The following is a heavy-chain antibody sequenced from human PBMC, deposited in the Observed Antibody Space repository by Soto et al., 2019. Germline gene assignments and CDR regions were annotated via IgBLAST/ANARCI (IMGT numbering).Heavy chain of an antibody. D-gene: IGHD5-12*01. CDR1: GFTFSSYA. V-gene: IGHV3-23*01. CDR2: ISGSGGST. J-gene: IGHJ5*02. Sequence: EVQLLESGGGLVQPGGSLRLSCAASGFTFSSYAMSWVRQAPGKGLEWVSAISGSGGSTYYADSVKGRFTISRDNSKNTRYLQMNSLRAEDTAVYYCAKVGYSGYDWNWFDPWGQGTLVTVSS. CDR3: AKVGYSGYDWNWFDP.